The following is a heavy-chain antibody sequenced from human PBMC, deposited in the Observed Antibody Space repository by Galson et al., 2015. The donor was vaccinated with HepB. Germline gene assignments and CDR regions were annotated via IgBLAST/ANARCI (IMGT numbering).Heavy chain of an antibody. D-gene: IGHD3-10*01. Sequence: SLRLSCAASGFTFSSYSMNWVRQAPGKGLEWVSYISSSSSTIYYADSVKGRFTISRDNAKNSLYLQMNSLRAEDTAVYYCARDLKVSDKWFGELPQLNWFDPWGQGTLVTVSS. CDR2: ISSSSSTI. CDR1: GFTFSSYS. CDR3: ARDLKVSDKWFGELPQLNWFDP. J-gene: IGHJ5*02. V-gene: IGHV3-48*01.